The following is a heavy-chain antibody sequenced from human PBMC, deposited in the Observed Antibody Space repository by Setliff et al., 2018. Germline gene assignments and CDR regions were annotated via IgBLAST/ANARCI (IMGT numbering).Heavy chain of an antibody. Sequence: ASVKVSCKASGYTFTGYYMHWVRQAPGQGLEWMGWINPNSGGTNYAQKFQGRVTMTRDTSISTAYMGLSRLRSDDTAVYYCARSPLPPPGPGYYYDNSYYYYMDVWGKGTTVTVSS. CDR2: INPNSGGT. D-gene: IGHD3-22*01. J-gene: IGHJ6*03. V-gene: IGHV1-2*02. CDR1: GYTFTGYY. CDR3: ARSPLPPPGPGYYYDNSYYYYMDV.